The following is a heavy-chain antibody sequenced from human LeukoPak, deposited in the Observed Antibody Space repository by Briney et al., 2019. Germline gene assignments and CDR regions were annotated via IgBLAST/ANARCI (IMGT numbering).Heavy chain of an antibody. D-gene: IGHD3-16*02. CDR2: IKHRGST. J-gene: IGHJ5*02. CDR1: GGSFSGYY. Sequence: PSETLSLTRAVYGGSFSGYYWSWIRQPPGKGVEWIGEIKHRGSTHYNPSLKSRVTISVDTSKNQFSLKLSSVTAADTAVYYCARGPYDYVWGSYRYTVNWFDPWGQGTLVTVSS. V-gene: IGHV4-34*01. CDR3: ARGPYDYVWGSYRYTVNWFDP.